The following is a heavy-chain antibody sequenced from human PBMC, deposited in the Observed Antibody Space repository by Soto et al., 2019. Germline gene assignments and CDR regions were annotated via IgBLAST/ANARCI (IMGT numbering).Heavy chain of an antibody. J-gene: IGHJ4*02. D-gene: IGHD1-7*01. CDR3: XXXVSGNYDY. Sequence: EVQLAESGGGMVQPGGSLRLSCVASGFTFSSYDMHWVRQAPGKGLEYVSSISSNGGTTYYGNSVKGRFTISRDNXXXXXXXXXXXXXXXXXAXXXXXXXVSGNYDYWGQGTLVTVSS. CDR2: ISSNGGTT. CDR1: GFTFSSYD. V-gene: IGHV3-64*01.